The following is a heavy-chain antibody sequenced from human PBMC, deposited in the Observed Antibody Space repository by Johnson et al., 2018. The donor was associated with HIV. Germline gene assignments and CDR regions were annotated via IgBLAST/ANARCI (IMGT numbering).Heavy chain of an antibody. J-gene: IGHJ3*02. V-gene: IGHV3-66*04. CDR2: IYSGGST. CDR3: ASHRSIAADDAFDI. D-gene: IGHD6-13*01. CDR1: GFTVSSNY. Sequence: VQLVESGGGLVQSGGSLGLSCAATGFTVSSNYMSWVRQAPGKGLEWVSVIYSGGSTYYADSVKGRFTISRDNSKNTLYLQMNSLRAEDTAVYYCASHRSIAADDAFDIWGQGTMVTVSS.